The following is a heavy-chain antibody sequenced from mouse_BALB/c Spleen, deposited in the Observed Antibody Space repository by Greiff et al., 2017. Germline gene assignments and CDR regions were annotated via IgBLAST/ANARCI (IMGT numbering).Heavy chain of an antibody. CDR1: GFSLTSYG. CDR2: IWAGGST. CDR3: ARDRYGNYDWYFDV. Sequence: VQLVESGPGLVAPSQSLSITCTVSGFSLTSYGVHWVRQPPGKGLEWLGVIWAGGSTNYNSALMSRLSISKDNSKSQVFLKMNSLQTDDTAMYYCARDRYGNYDWYFDVWGAGTTVTVSS. J-gene: IGHJ1*01. V-gene: IGHV2-9*02. D-gene: IGHD2-10*02.